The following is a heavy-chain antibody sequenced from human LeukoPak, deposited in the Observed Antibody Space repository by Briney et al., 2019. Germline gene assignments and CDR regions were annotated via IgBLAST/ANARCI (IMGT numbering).Heavy chain of an antibody. V-gene: IGHV3-23*01. D-gene: IGHD3-22*01. CDR2: ISGNGGGT. CDR1: GFTFSSYA. Sequence: GGSLRLSCVASGFTFSSYAMSWVRQAPGKGLEWVSGISGNGGGTYYADSVKGRFTISRDNAKNSLYLQMNSLRAEDTAVYYCARGSTYYDSSGQVPFDYWGQGTLVTVSS. CDR3: ARGSTYYDSSGQVPFDY. J-gene: IGHJ4*02.